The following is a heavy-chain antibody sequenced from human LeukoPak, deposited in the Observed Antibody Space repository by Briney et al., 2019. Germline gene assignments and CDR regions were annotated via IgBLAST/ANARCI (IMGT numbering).Heavy chain of an antibody. CDR3: ARDLGILWFGEFPTNWFDP. CDR1: GYTFTSYG. V-gene: IGHV1-18*01. CDR2: ISAYNGNT. Sequence: ASVKVSCKASGYTFTSYGISWVRQAPGRGLEWMGWISAYNGNTNYAQKLQGRVTMTTDTSTSTAYMELRSLRSDDAAVYYCARDLGILWFGEFPTNWFDPWGQGTLVTVSS. J-gene: IGHJ5*02. D-gene: IGHD3-10*01.